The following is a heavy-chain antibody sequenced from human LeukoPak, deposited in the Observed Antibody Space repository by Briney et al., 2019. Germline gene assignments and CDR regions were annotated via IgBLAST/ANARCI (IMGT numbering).Heavy chain of an antibody. V-gene: IGHV4-4*02. CDR3: ARFVVAFDI. J-gene: IGHJ3*02. CDR2: IYHSGST. CDR1: GGSINSSNW. Sequence: SGTLSLTCAVSGGSINSSNWWSWVRQPPGKGLEWIEEIYHSGSTNYNPSLKSRVTISVDTSKNQFSLKLSSVTAADTAVYYCARFVVAFDIWGQGTMVTVSS. D-gene: IGHD2-15*01.